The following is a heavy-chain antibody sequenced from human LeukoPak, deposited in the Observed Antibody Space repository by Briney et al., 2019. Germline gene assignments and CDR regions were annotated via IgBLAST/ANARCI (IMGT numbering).Heavy chain of an antibody. V-gene: IGHV4-38-2*02. J-gene: IGHJ5*02. D-gene: IGHD2-15*01. CDR2: IYHTGST. CDR3: ARGNRYCSGGSCYFNPRPIWFDP. CDR1: GYSIGSGYY. Sequence: SETLSLTCTVSGYSIGSGYYWGWIRQPPGMGLEWIGSIYHTGSTDYNPSLKSRVTVSVDTSKNQFSLKLSSVTAADTAVYYCARGNRYCSGGSCYFNPRPIWFDPWGQGTLVTVSS.